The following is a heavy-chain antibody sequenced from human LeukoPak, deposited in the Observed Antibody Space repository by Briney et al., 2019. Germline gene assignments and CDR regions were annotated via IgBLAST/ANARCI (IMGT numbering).Heavy chain of an antibody. CDR1: GGPTSTSSTH. D-gene: IGHD6-19*01. V-gene: IGHV4-39*01. CDR3: VTALTRDSSGWYVIDY. J-gene: IGHJ4*01. Sequence: SETLSLTCTVSGGPTSTSSTHWGWVRQPPGKGLEWIGSIYYSGSTYYSPSLKSRVTISVDTSKNQFSLWLTSVTAADTAVYYCVTALTRDSSGWYVIDYWGQEPWSPSP. CDR2: IYYSGST.